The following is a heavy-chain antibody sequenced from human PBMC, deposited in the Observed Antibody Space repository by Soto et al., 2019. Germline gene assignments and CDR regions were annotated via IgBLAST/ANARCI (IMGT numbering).Heavy chain of an antibody. Sequence: SVKVSCKASGGTFSSNAISWVRQAPGQGLEWMGGIIPIFGSANYAQNFQGRATITADKSTSTAYMELSSLRPEDTAVYYCARGSFGESSLYYYGMDVWGQGTTVTVSS. CDR2: IIPIFGSA. V-gene: IGHV1-69*06. CDR1: GGTFSSNA. D-gene: IGHD3-10*01. J-gene: IGHJ6*02. CDR3: ARGSFGESSLYYYGMDV.